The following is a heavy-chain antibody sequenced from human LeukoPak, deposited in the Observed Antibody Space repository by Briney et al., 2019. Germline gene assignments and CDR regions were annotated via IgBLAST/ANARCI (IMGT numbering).Heavy chain of an antibody. CDR3: AKDIVYSCAL. Sequence: GRSLRLSCAASGFTFSSYDMHWVRRAPGKGLEWVAFIRYDGSSKYYADSVKGRFTISRDNSKNTLYLQMNSLRAEDTAVYYCAKDIVYSCALWGQGTLVTVSS. CDR1: GFTFSSYD. J-gene: IGHJ4*02. D-gene: IGHD5-18*01. V-gene: IGHV3-30*02. CDR2: IRYDGSSK.